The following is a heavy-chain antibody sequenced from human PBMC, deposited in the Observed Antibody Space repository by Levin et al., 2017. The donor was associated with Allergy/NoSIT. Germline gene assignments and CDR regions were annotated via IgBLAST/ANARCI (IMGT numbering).Heavy chain of an antibody. D-gene: IGHD3-16*01. CDR2: ISSSGDRT. CDR3: AKEPWGFDY. V-gene: IGHV3-23*01. CDR1: GFTFSTYA. J-gene: IGHJ4*02. Sequence: GGSLRLSCAASGFTFSTYAMSWVRQAPGKGLQWVSAISSSGDRTYYADSVKGRFTISRDNSKNTLYLQMNSLRAEATAVYYCAKEPWGFDYWGQGTLVTVSS.